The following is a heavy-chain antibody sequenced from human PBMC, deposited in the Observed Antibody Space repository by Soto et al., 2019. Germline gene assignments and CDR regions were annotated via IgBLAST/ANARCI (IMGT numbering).Heavy chain of an antibody. CDR1: GFSVSDNF. CDR3: AGREFSLGALDY. Sequence: PGGSLRLSCAASGFSVSDNFMMWVRQAPGKGLEWASAIYHDGTTYHADAVKGRCTISRDNAKNTSYLQMKGLRVEDTALYYCAGREFSLGALDYWGQGTLVTVSS. J-gene: IGHJ4*02. D-gene: IGHD3-16*01. V-gene: IGHV3-53*01. CDR2: IYHDGTT.